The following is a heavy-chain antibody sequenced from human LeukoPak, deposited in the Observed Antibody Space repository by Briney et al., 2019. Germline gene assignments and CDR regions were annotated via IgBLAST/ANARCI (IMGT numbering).Heavy chain of an antibody. CDR2: ISGSGGST. CDR3: AKGVGGGSYYSLDY. Sequence: GGSLRLSCAASGFTFSSYAMSWVRQAPGKGLEWVSAISGSGGSTYYADSVKGRFTISRDNSKNTLYVQMNSLRAEDTAVYYCAKGVGGGSYYSLDYWGQGTLVTVSS. V-gene: IGHV3-23*01. J-gene: IGHJ4*02. CDR1: GFTFSSYA. D-gene: IGHD3-22*01.